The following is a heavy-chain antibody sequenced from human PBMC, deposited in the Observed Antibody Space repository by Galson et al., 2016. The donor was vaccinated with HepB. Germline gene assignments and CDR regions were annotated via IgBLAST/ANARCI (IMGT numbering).Heavy chain of an antibody. CDR2: IYSAGGT. V-gene: IGHV3-53*01. D-gene: IGHD6-19*01. Sequence: SLRLSCAASGFTVSSYYMSWVRQAPGKGLEWVSVIYSAGGTSYADSVQGRFSISRDKSKNTVYLQMNSLRAEDTAVYYCARSSGWYGYFQHWGQGTLVTVSS. CDR1: GFTVSSYY. CDR3: ARSSGWYGYFQH. J-gene: IGHJ1*01.